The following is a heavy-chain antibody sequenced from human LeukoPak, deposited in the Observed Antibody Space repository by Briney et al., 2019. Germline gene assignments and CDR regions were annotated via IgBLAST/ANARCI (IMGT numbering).Heavy chain of an antibody. CDR2: ISGDGGST. V-gene: IGHV3-43*02. D-gene: IGHD2-2*01. CDR3: AKESKYHYYGMDV. J-gene: IGHJ6*02. Sequence: QAGGSLRLSCAASGFTFDDYAMHWVRQVPGKGLEWASLISGDGGSTYYADSVKGRFTISRDNSKNSLYLQMNSLRTEDTAFYYCAKESKYHYYGMDVWGQGTTVTVSS. CDR1: GFTFDDYA.